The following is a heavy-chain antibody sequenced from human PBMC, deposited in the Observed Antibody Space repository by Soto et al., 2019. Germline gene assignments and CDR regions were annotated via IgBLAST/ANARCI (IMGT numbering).Heavy chain of an antibody. Sequence: GESLKISCKGSGYSFTSYWIGWVRQMPGKGLEWMGIIYPGDSDTRYSPSFQGQVTISADKSINTAYLQWSSLKASDTAMYYCAGGGVRGVITRTRDYYGMDVWGQGTKVTVSS. J-gene: IGHJ6*02. CDR2: IYPGDSDT. D-gene: IGHD3-10*01. CDR1: GYSFTSYW. CDR3: AGGGVRGVITRTRDYYGMDV. V-gene: IGHV5-51*01.